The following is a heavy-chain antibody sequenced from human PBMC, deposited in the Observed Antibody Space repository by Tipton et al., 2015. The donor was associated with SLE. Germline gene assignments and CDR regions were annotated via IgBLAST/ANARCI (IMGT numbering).Heavy chain of an antibody. Sequence: TLSLTCAVYGGPFSGYYWSWIRQPPGKGLEWIGEINHSGSTNYNPSLKSRVTISVDTSKNQFSLKLSSVTAADTAVYYCARASSSSAFDIWGQGTMVTVSS. D-gene: IGHD6-6*01. CDR1: GGPFSGYY. V-gene: IGHV4-34*01. CDR3: ARASSSSAFDI. J-gene: IGHJ3*02. CDR2: INHSGST.